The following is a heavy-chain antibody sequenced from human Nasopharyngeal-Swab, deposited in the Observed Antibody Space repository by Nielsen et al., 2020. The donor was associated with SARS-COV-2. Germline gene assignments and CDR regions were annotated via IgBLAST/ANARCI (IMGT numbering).Heavy chain of an antibody. CDR2: INHSGST. V-gene: IGHV4-34*01. Sequence: SQTLSLPCAVYGGSFSGYYWSWIRQPPGKGLEWIGEINHSGSTNYNPSLKSRVTISVDTSKNQFSLKLSSVTAADTAVYYCARGRAPLDYWGQGTLVTVSS. CDR1: GGSFSGYY. J-gene: IGHJ4*02. CDR3: ARGRAPLDY.